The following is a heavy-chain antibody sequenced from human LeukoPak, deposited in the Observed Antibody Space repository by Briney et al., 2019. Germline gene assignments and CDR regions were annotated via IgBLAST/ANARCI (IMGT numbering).Heavy chain of an antibody. J-gene: IGHJ3*02. Sequence: GGSLRLSCAASGFTFSSYAMSWVRQAPGKGPEWVSAISGSGGSTYYADSVKGRFTISRDNSKNTLYLQMNSLRAEDTAVYYCAKGFNIVVVVPAATPYFPFDIWGQGTMVTVSS. V-gene: IGHV3-23*01. D-gene: IGHD2-2*01. CDR1: GFTFSSYA. CDR3: AKGFNIVVVVPAATPYFPFDI. CDR2: ISGSGGST.